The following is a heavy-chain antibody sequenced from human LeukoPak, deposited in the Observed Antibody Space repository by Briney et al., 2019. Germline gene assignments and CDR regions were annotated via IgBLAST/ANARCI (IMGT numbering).Heavy chain of an antibody. D-gene: IGHD3-16*02. CDR2: ISGSEGDT. J-gene: IGHJ4*02. CDR3: ARGVKPYYFDY. V-gene: IGHV3-23*01. CDR1: GFTFSRYA. Sequence: GGSLRLSCAASGFTFSRYAMNWFRQAPGKGLEWVSGISGSEGDTYYADSVKGRFTISRDNSKNTLYLQMSSLRAEDTAVYYCARGVKPYYFDYWGQGTLVTVSS.